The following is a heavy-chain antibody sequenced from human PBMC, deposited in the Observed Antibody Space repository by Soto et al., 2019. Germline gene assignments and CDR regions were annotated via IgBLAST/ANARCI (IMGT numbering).Heavy chain of an antibody. D-gene: IGHD5-18*01. CDR1: CCSISSYY. J-gene: IGHJ4*02. CDR3: ARDNGYSYGYTLDH. V-gene: IGHV4-59*01. Sequence: SETLSLTCTVSCCSISSYYWSWIRQPPGKGLEWIGYIYYSGSTNYNPSLKSRVTISVDTSKNQFSLKLSSVTAADTAVYYCARDNGYSYGYTLDHWGQGTLVTVSS. CDR2: IYYSGST.